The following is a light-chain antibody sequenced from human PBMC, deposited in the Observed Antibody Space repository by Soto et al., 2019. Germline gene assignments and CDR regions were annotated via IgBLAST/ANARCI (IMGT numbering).Light chain of an antibody. Sequence: QSMLTQPPSASGTPGQRVTISCSGSSSNIGSNYVYWYQQLPGTAPKLLIYRNNQRPSGVPDRFSGSKSGTSASLAISGLRSEDEADYYCAAWDDSLSGSAVFGGGTQLTVL. CDR2: RNN. J-gene: IGLJ7*01. CDR1: SSNIGSNY. V-gene: IGLV1-47*01. CDR3: AAWDDSLSGSAV.